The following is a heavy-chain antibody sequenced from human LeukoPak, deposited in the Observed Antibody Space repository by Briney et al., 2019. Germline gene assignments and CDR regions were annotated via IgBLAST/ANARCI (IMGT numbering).Heavy chain of an antibody. D-gene: IGHD5-24*01. CDR3: ASRGEMATYYYYYMDV. Sequence: GASVKVSCKASGGTFSSYAISWVRQAPGQGLEWMGRIIPIFGTANYAQKFQGRVTITADESTSTAYMELSSPRSEDTAVYYCASRGEMATYYYYYMDVWGKGTTVTVSS. V-gene: IGHV1-69*13. J-gene: IGHJ6*03. CDR1: GGTFSSYA. CDR2: IIPIFGTA.